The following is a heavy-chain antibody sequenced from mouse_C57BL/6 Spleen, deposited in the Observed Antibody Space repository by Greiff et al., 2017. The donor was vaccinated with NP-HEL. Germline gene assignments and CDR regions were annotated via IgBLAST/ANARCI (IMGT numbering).Heavy chain of an antibody. Sequence: VQLQQPGAELVKPGASVKLSCKASGYTFTSYWMQWVKQRPGQGLEWIGEIDPSDSYTNYNQKFKGKATLTVDTSSSTAYMKLSSLTSEDSAVYYCSRSNYGSSHWYFDVWGTGTTVTVSS. CDR3: SRSNYGSSHWYFDV. V-gene: IGHV1-50*01. J-gene: IGHJ1*03. D-gene: IGHD1-1*01. CDR1: GYTFTSYW. CDR2: IDPSDSYT.